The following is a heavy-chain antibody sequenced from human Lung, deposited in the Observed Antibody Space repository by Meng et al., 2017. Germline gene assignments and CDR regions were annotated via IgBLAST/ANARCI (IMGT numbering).Heavy chain of an antibody. J-gene: IGHJ4*02. CDR1: GGSISSRSYY. V-gene: IGHV4-39*07. Sequence: SETLSLTCTVSGGSISSRSYYWGWIRQTPGKGLEWIGSIYYSGSTYYNPSLKSRVTISADTSKNQFSLKVTSVTAADTAVYYCARDRICSGGSCYEVDYWGQGTLVTVSS. D-gene: IGHD2-15*01. CDR3: ARDRICSGGSCYEVDY. CDR2: IYYSGST.